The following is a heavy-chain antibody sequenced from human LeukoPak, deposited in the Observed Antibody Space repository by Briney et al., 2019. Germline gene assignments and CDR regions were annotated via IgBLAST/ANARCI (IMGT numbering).Heavy chain of an antibody. CDR1: GFTFSSYS. CDR2: ISSSSSYI. J-gene: IGHJ4*02. Sequence: PGGSLRLSCAASGFTFSSYSMNWVRQAPGKGLEWVSSISSSSSYIYYADSVKGRVTISRDNAKHSLYLQMNSLRAEDTAVYYCARDKRDYDYSFLFDYWGQGTLVTVPS. CDR3: ARDKRDYDYSFLFDY. D-gene: IGHD4-11*01. V-gene: IGHV3-21*01.